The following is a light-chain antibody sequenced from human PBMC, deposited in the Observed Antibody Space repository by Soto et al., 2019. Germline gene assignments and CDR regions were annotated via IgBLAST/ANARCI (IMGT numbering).Light chain of an antibody. Sequence: QSALTQPASVSGSPGQSITISCTGTSSDVGGYNYVSWYQQHPGRAPKLIIFEVSNRPSGVSNRFSGSKSGNTASLTISGLQAEDEADYYCSSYTSSSTRVFGTGTKPPS. CDR2: EVS. V-gene: IGLV2-14*01. CDR1: SSDVGGYNY. CDR3: SSYTSSSTRV. J-gene: IGLJ1*01.